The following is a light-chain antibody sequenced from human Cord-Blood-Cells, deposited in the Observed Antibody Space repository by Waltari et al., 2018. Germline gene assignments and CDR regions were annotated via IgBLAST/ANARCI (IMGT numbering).Light chain of an antibody. CDR2: GAS. CDR1: QSVSSN. J-gene: IGKJ1*01. CDR3: QQYNNWPRRGT. V-gene: IGKV3-15*01. Sequence: EIVMTQSPATLSVSPGERATLSCRASQSVSSNLAWYQQKPGQAPRLLIYGASTRATGIPARFSGSGSGTEFTLTISSLQSEDFSVYYCQQYNNWPRRGTFGQETKVEIK.